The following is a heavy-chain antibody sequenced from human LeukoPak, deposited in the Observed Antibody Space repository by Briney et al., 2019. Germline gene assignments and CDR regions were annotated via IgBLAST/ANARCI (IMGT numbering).Heavy chain of an antibody. Sequence: GGSLRLSCAASGFTFNTYAMSWVRQAPGKGLEWVSVISGSGGSTYFADSVRGRFTISRDNSKNTLYLQINSLRAEDTAVYYCAKDRQSRGSLGFDYWGQGALVIVSS. D-gene: IGHD3-22*01. J-gene: IGHJ4*02. CDR2: ISGSGGST. V-gene: IGHV3-23*01. CDR1: GFTFNTYA. CDR3: AKDRQSRGSLGFDY.